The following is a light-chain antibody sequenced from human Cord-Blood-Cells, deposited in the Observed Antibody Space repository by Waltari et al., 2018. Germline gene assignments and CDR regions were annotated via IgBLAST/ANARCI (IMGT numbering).Light chain of an antibody. Sequence: IQLTQSPSSLSASVGGRVTITCRASQGISSYLAWYQQKPGKAPKLLIYAASTLQSGVPSRFSGSGSGTDFTLTISSLQPEYFATYYCQQLNSYHMYTFGQGTKLEIK. V-gene: IGKV1-9*01. J-gene: IGKJ2*01. CDR2: AAS. CDR1: QGISSY. CDR3: QQLNSYHMYT.